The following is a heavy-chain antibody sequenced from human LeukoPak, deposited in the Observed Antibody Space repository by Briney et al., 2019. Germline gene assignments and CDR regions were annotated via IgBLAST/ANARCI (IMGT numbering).Heavy chain of an antibody. D-gene: IGHD3-10*01. Sequence: PGGSLRFSCAASGFTFSSYGMHWVRQAPGKGLEWVAVISYDGSNKYYADSVKGRFTISRDNSKNTLYLQMNSLRAEDTAVYYCAMVSDGYWGQGTLVTVSS. CDR2: ISYDGSNK. CDR1: GFTFSSYG. J-gene: IGHJ4*02. CDR3: AMVSDGY. V-gene: IGHV3-30*03.